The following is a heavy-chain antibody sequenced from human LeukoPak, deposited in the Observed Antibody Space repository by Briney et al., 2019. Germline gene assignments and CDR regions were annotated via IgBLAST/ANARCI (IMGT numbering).Heavy chain of an antibody. J-gene: IGHJ4*02. CDR3: ARDRGGGSYYKGEKDY. CDR2: ISYDGSNK. CDR1: GFTFSRYA. Sequence: SGGALRLSWAASGFTFSRYAMGWVRQAPGKGVEWVGDISYDGSNKYYADSVKGRFTISRDNSKNTLYLQMNSLRAEDTAVYYCARDRGGGSYYKGEKDYWGQGTLVTVSS. D-gene: IGHD1-26*01. V-gene: IGHV3-30-3*01.